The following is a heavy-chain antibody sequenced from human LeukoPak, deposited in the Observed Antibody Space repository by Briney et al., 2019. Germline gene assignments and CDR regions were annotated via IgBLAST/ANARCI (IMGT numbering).Heavy chain of an antibody. J-gene: IGHJ4*02. D-gene: IGHD1-1*01. Sequence: GASVKVSCKASGYTFTSYYIHWVRQAPGQGLEWMGIINPSGGSTSYAQKFQGRITMTRDTSTSTVYMELSSLRSEDTAAYYCARDYIGSNALDSWGQGTLVTVSS. CDR3: ARDYIGSNALDS. CDR1: GYTFTSYY. CDR2: INPSGGST. V-gene: IGHV1-46*01.